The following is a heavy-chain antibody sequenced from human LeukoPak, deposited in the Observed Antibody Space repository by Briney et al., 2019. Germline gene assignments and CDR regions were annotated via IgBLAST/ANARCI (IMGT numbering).Heavy chain of an antibody. V-gene: IGHV3-30*02. D-gene: IGHD6-19*01. CDR3: AKVSGYSSHSLDY. CDR1: GFTFSSYG. J-gene: IGHJ4*02. Sequence: GGSLRLSCAASGFTFSSYGMHWVRQAPGKGLEWVAFIRYDGSNKYYADSVKGRFTISRDNSKNTLYLQMNSLRAEDTAVYYCAKVSGYSSHSLDYWGQGTLVTVSS. CDR2: IRYDGSNK.